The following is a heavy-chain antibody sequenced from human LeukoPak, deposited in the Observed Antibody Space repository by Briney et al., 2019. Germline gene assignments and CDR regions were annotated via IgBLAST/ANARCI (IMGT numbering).Heavy chain of an antibody. J-gene: IGHJ4*02. V-gene: IGHV3-48*02. CDR3: ARDRSWKAAQYYFDY. CDR1: GFTFSSYS. Sequence: GGSLRLSCAASGFTFSSYSMNWVRQAPGNGLEWVSYISSSSSTIYYADSVKGRFTISRDNAKNSLYLQMNSLRDEDTAVYYCARDRSWKAAQYYFDYWGQGTLVTVSS. D-gene: IGHD1-1*01. CDR2: ISSSSSTI.